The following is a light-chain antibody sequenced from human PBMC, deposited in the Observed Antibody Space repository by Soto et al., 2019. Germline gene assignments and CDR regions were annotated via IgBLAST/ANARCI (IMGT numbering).Light chain of an antibody. V-gene: IGLV2-14*01. CDR1: GGDIGAYDY. CDR3: TSYTTTSPVV. J-gene: IGLJ2*01. CDR2: DVT. Sequence: QSVLTQPASVSGSPGQSITISCTGTGGDIGAYDYVSWYQQHPGKAPTLMIYDVTHRPSGVSTRFSGSKSGNTATLTISGLQAEDEADYYCTSYTTTSPVVFGGGTKLTVL.